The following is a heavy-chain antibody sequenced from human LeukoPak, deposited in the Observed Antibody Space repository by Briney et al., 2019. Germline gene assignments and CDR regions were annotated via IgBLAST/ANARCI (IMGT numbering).Heavy chain of an antibody. Sequence: GGSLRLSCAASGFTFSSYDMHWVRQATGKGLEWVSAIGTAGDTYYPGSVKGRFTISRENAKNSLYLQMNSLRAGDTAIHYCATYRQVLLPFESWGQGTLVTVSS. CDR3: ATYRQVLLPFES. J-gene: IGHJ4*02. D-gene: IGHD2-8*02. CDR2: IGTAGDT. V-gene: IGHV3-13*01. CDR1: GFTFSSYD.